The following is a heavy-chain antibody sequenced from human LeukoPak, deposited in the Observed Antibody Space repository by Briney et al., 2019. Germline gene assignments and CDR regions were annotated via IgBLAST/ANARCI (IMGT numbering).Heavy chain of an antibody. D-gene: IGHD7-27*01. CDR3: ARDNNWGFDF. CDR1: GFVFSDYS. CDR2: IRGSGSGSGSGM. V-gene: IGHV3-48*04. Sequence: PGGSLRLSCAASGFVFSDYSMNLVRQAPGKGLEWVSNIRGSGSGSGSGMYYADSVKGRFTISRDNAKNSLYLQMSSLRAEDTAFYYCARDNNWGFDFWGQGALVTVSS. J-gene: IGHJ4*02.